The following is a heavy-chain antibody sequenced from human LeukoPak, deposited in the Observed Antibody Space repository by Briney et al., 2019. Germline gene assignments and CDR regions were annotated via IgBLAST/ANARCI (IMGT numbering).Heavy chain of an antibody. CDR1: GYSFTGYW. CDR3: ARPEGHYDILTGGSLDY. J-gene: IGHJ4*02. CDR2: IYPGDSDT. Sequence: GESLKISCRGSGYSFTGYWIGWVRQMPGKGLEWMGIIYPGDSDTRYSPSFQGQVTISADKSISTAYLQWSSLKASDTAMYYCARPEGHYDILTGGSLDYWGQGTLVTVSS. V-gene: IGHV5-51*01. D-gene: IGHD3-9*01.